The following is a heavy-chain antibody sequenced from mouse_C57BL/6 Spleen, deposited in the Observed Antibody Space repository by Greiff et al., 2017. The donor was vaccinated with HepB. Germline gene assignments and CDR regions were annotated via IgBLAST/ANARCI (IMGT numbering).Heavy chain of an antibody. J-gene: IGHJ1*03. Sequence: VQLQQSGPVLVKPGPSVKISCKASGFTFTDYYMHWVKQSHGKSLEWIGLVYPYNGGTSYNQKFKGKATLTVDTSSSTAYMELNSLTSEDSAVYYCARSALHYYGSSYRYFDVWGTGTTVTVSS. D-gene: IGHD1-1*01. V-gene: IGHV1-36*01. CDR1: GFTFTDYY. CDR3: ARSALHYYGSSYRYFDV. CDR2: VYPYNGGT.